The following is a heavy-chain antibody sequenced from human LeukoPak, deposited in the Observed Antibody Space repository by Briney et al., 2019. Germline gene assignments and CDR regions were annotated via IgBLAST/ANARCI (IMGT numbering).Heavy chain of an antibody. J-gene: IGHJ1*01. CDR3: ARGLSAGWYFQH. Sequence: ASVKVSCKASGYTFTSYAMHWVRQAPGQRLEWMGWINAGNGNTKYSQKFQGRVTITRDTSASTAYMELSSLRSEDTAVYYCARGLSAGWYFQHWGQGTLVTVSS. D-gene: IGHD6-19*01. V-gene: IGHV1-3*01. CDR2: INAGNGNT. CDR1: GYTFTSYA.